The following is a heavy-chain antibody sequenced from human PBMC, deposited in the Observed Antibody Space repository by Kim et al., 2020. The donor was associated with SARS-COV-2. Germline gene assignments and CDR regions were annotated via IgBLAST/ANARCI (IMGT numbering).Heavy chain of an antibody. J-gene: IGHJ4*02. CDR2: FDPEDGET. Sequence: ASVKVSCKVSGYTLTELSMHWVRQAPGKGLEWMGGFDPEDGETIYAQKFQGRVTMTEDTSTDTAYMELSSLRSEDTAVYYCATEALFGYYDFWSGPGYWGQGTLVTVSS. V-gene: IGHV1-24*01. CDR3: ATEALFGYYDFWSGPGY. D-gene: IGHD3-3*01. CDR1: GYTLTELS.